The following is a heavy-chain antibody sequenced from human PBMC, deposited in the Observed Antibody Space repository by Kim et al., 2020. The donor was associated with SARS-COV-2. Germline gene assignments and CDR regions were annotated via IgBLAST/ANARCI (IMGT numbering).Heavy chain of an antibody. D-gene: IGHD3-22*01. Sequence: LQGKVTISADKSISTAYLQWSSLKASDTAMYYCARLFSYDSSGYPFFDYWGQGTLVTVSS. V-gene: IGHV5-51*01. J-gene: IGHJ4*02. CDR3: ARLFSYDSSGYPFFDY.